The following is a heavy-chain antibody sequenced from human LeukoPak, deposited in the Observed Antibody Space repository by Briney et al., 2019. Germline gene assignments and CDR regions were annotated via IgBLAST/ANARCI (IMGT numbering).Heavy chain of an antibody. V-gene: IGHV3-23*01. J-gene: IGHJ4*02. CDR2: IGGGGGSP. CDR3: AKGGIGSSSGLDY. D-gene: IGHD5-18*01. Sequence: PGGSLRLSCAASGFTFSTYVMTWVRQAPGKGLEWVSSIGGGGGSPYYANSVKGRFSISRDNSKNTLYLEMNSLRDADTAVYYCAKGGIGSSSGLDYWGQGTLVTVSS. CDR1: GFTFSTYV.